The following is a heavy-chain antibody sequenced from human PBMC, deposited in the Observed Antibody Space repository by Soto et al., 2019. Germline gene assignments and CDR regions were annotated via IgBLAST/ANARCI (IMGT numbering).Heavy chain of an antibody. CDR1: GFTFDDYG. J-gene: IGHJ6*02. V-gene: IGHV3-20*04. Sequence: GGSLRLSCAASGFTFDDYGMSWVRQAPGKGLEWVSGINWNGGSTGYADSVKGRFTISRDNAKNSLYLQMNSLRAEDTALYYCAREAVDTAMVHNYYYYGMDVWGQGTTVTVSS. CDR2: INWNGGST. CDR3: AREAVDTAMVHNYYYYGMDV. D-gene: IGHD5-18*01.